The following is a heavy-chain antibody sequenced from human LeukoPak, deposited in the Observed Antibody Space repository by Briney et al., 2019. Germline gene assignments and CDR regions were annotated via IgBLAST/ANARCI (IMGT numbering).Heavy chain of an antibody. CDR1: GYTFTSYA. CDR3: ARSGGYYFYMDV. Sequence: ASVKVSCKASGYTFTSYAMHWVRQAPGQRLEWMGWINAGNGNTKYSQEFQGRVTITRDTSASTAYMELSSLRSEDMAVYYCARSGGYYFYMDVWGKGTTVTVSS. V-gene: IGHV1-3*03. CDR2: INAGNGNT. D-gene: IGHD1-26*01. J-gene: IGHJ6*03.